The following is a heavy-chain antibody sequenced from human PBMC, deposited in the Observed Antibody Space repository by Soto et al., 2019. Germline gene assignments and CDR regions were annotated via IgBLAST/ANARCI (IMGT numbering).Heavy chain of an antibody. V-gene: IGHV1-18*01. CDR3: ARAYYYDSKRAFDI. D-gene: IGHD3-22*01. CDR2: ISAYHRTT. J-gene: IGHJ3*02. Sequence: GQGLEWLGCISAYHRTTNYAQKLQGRVTMTTDTATSTAYMELRSLRSDDTDVYYCARAYYYDSKRAFDISGQRTLGT.